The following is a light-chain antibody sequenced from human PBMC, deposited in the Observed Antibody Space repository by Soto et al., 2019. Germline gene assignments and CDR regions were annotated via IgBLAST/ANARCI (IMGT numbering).Light chain of an antibody. CDR1: QGIGTY. CDR3: QQVDSYPRT. Sequence: IQLAQSPSSLSASVGYRFTVTCRASQGIGTYLVWYQQKSGKAPTVLIYASSTLQTGVPSRFSGSGSGTDFSLTISSLHPEDVATYYCQQVDSYPRTFGQGTKGDI. V-gene: IGKV1-9*01. J-gene: IGKJ1*01. CDR2: ASS.